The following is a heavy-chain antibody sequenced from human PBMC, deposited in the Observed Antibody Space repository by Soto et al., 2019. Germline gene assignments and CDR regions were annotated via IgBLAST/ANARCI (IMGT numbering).Heavy chain of an antibody. D-gene: IGHD3-22*01. Sequence: SETLSLTCTVSGGSISSYYWSWIRQPPGKGLEWIGYMYYSGSTNYNPSLKSRVTISVDTSKNQFSLKLSSVTAADTAVYYCGGKNYDSSGYFDPWGQESLVTVSS. CDR2: MYYSGST. CDR1: GGSISSYY. CDR3: GGKNYDSSGYFDP. V-gene: IGHV4-59*01. J-gene: IGHJ5*02.